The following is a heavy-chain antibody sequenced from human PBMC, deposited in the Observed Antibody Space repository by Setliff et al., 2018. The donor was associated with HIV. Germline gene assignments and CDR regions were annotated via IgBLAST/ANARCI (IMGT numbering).Heavy chain of an antibody. CDR3: ARAPYYDFWSGYCPLTNLHVFDI. CDR1: GGSINSGSYY. J-gene: IGHJ3*02. D-gene: IGHD3-3*01. Sequence: PSETLSLTCTVSGGSINSGSYYWSWIRQPAGKGLEWIGHIYTSGSTNYNPSLKSRVTIPVDTSKNQFSLKLTSVTAADTAVYYCARAPYYDFWSGYCPLTNLHVFDIWGQGTMVTVS. CDR2: IYTSGST. V-gene: IGHV4-61*09.